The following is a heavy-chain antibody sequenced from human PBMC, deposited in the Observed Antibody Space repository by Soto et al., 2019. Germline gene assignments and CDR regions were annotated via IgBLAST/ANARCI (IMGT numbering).Heavy chain of an antibody. CDR1: GYPFSDNQ. V-gene: IGHV1-2*02. D-gene: IGHD4-4*01. CDR3: ARKHHLDYITWGLEP. Sequence: GASVKISCKASGYPFSDNQIHWLRRAPGQGLEWMGRINPKSDDTNYAQKFQGRVTMTRDTSIDTAYLELTGLTSDDTATYYCARKHHLDYITWGLEPWGQGTLVTVCS. CDR2: INPKSDDT. J-gene: IGHJ5*02.